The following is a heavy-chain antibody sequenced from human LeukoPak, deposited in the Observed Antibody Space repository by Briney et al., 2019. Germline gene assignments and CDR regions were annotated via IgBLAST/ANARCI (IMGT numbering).Heavy chain of an antibody. CDR2: IYPGDSDT. J-gene: IGHJ4*02. V-gene: IGHV5-51*01. CDR1: GYSFTSYW. CDR3: AIIGGWSGSYYYFDY. D-gene: IGHD1-26*01. Sequence: GESLKISCKGSGYSFTSYWIGWVRQMPGKGLEWMGIIYPGDSDTRYSPSFQGQVTISADKSISTAYLQWSSLKASDTAMYYCAIIGGWSGSYYYFDYWGQGTLVTVSS.